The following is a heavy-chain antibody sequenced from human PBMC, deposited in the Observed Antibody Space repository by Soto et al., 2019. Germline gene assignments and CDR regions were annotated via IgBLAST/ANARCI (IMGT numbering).Heavy chain of an antibody. Sequence: SETMSVTCTVSGGYISSSIYYWGWIRQPPGKGLEWIGSIFYSGSTYYNPSLKSRVTISVDTSKNQFSLKLSSVTAADTAVYYCARHLTYCSAGSCYSDFPYYGMDVWGQGTTVTVSS. V-gene: IGHV4-39*01. CDR1: GGYISSSIYY. D-gene: IGHD2-15*01. CDR3: ARHLTYCSAGSCYSDFPYYGMDV. J-gene: IGHJ6*02. CDR2: IFYSGST.